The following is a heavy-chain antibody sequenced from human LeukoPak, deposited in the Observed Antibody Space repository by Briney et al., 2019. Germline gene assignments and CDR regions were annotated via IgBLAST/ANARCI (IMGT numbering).Heavy chain of an antibody. CDR3: ARVLPSITMVRGVTRSRNWFDP. V-gene: IGHV4-34*01. CDR1: GGSFSGYY. Sequence: SETLSLTCAVYGGSFSGYYWSWIRQPPGRGLEWIGEINHSGSTNYNPSLKSRGTISVDKSKNQFSLKLSSVTAADTAVYYCARVLPSITMVRGVTRSRNWFDPWGQGTLVTVSS. J-gene: IGHJ5*02. CDR2: INHSGST. D-gene: IGHD3-10*01.